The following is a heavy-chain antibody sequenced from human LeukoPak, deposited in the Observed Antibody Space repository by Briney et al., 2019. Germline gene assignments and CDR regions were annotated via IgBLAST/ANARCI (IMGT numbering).Heavy chain of an antibody. V-gene: IGHV1-8*02. CDR3: ARGRMAAAGIHY. D-gene: IGHD6-13*01. J-gene: IGHJ4*02. CDR2: MNPNSGNT. CDR1: GYTFTSYD. Sequence: GPVKVSCKASGYTFTSYDINWVRQATGQGLEWMGWMNPNSGNTGYAQKFQGRVTTTRNTSISTAYMELSSLRSEDTAVYYCARGRMAAAGIHYWGQGTLVTVSS.